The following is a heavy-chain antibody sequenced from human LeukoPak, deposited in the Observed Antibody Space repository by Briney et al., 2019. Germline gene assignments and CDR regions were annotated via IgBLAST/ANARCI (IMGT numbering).Heavy chain of an antibody. CDR2: IYYSGST. D-gene: IGHD1-26*01. CDR1: GGSISSRSYY. V-gene: IGHV4-39*01. Sequence: RPSETLSLTCTVSGGSISSRSYYWGWIRQPPGKGLEWIGNIYYSGSTYYNPSLRSRVTISVDTSKNQFSLKLNSVTAADTAVYYCARQGGSYYTPFDSWGQGTLVTVSS. CDR3: ARQGGSYYTPFDS. J-gene: IGHJ4*02.